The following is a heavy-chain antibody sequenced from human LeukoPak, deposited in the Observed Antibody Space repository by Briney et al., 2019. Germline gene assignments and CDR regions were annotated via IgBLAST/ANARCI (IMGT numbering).Heavy chain of an antibody. CDR2: INHSGST. CDR3: ARHPSHDYGDSGRYYYYYGMDV. J-gene: IGHJ6*02. V-gene: IGHV4-34*01. CDR1: GGSFSGYY. Sequence: SETLSLTCAVYGGSFSGYYWSWIRQPPGKGLEWIGEINHSGSTNYNPSLKSRVTISVDTSKNQFSLKLSSVNAADTAVYYCARHPSHDYGDSGRYYYYYGMDVWGQGTTVTVSS. D-gene: IGHD4-17*01.